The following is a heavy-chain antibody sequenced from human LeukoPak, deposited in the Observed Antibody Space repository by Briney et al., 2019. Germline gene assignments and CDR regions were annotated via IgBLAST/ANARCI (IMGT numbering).Heavy chain of an antibody. CDR2: IYYSGNT. CDR3: ARLSYYYDSSGSHPFDY. CDR1: GGPISSSSTYY. V-gene: IGHV4-39*01. J-gene: IGHJ4*02. D-gene: IGHD3-22*01. Sequence: SETLSLTCTVPGGPISSSSTYYWGWIRQPPGKGLEWIGSIYYSGNTYYNPSLKSRVTISGDTPNNQFSLRLSSVTAADTAVYYCARLSYYYDSSGSHPFDYWGQGALVTVSS.